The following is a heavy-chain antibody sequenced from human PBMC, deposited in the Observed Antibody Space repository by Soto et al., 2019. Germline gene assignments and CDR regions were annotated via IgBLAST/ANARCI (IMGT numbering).Heavy chain of an antibody. CDR1: GYTFTSYG. J-gene: IGHJ3*02. Sequence: GASVKVSCKASGYTFTSYGISWVRQAPGQGLEWMGWISAYNGNTNYAQKLQGRVTMTTDTSTSTAYMELRSLRSDDTAVYYCAREITIFGVALSPFDTWGQGTMVTVSS. V-gene: IGHV1-18*01. CDR3: AREITIFGVALSPFDT. CDR2: ISAYNGNT. D-gene: IGHD3-3*01.